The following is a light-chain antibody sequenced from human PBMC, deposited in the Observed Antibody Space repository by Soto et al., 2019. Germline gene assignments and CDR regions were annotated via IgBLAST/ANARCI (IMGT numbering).Light chain of an antibody. J-gene: IGKJ4*01. V-gene: IGKV3-11*01. CDR3: QQRSNWRVT. CDR2: NAF. Sequence: IELTQSPATPSLSPEEGATLSCWASQSVSSSLARYQQKPGQAPRLLIYNAFKRATGIPARFSGSGSGTDFTLTISSLEAEDFATYYCQQRSNWRVTFGGGTKVEIK. CDR1: QSVSSS.